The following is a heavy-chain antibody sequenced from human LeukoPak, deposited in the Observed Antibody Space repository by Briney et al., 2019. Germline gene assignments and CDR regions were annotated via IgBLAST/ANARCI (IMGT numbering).Heavy chain of an antibody. J-gene: IGHJ4*02. CDR2: TRQDGSVK. CDR3: TRQTERDAYNRY. D-gene: IGHD5-24*01. Sequence: GGSLRLSCAASGFTFSSFWMSWVRQAPGKGLEWVANTRQDGSVKNYVDSVKGRFTISRDNAKNSAYLQMNSLRAEDTAVYYCTRQTERDAYNRYWGQGTLVTVSS. V-gene: IGHV3-7*05. CDR1: GFTFSSFW.